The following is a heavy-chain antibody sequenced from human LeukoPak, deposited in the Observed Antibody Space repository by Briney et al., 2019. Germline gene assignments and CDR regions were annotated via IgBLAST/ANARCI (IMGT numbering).Heavy chain of an antibody. V-gene: IGHV3-48*03. CDR1: GFTVDDYA. J-gene: IGHJ6*03. CDR2: ISSSGSTI. CDR3: ARGIITIFGVVHDPWYYMDV. Sequence: PGGSLRLSCAASGFTVDDYAMNWVRQAPGKGLEWVSYISSSGSTIYYADAVEGRFTICRNNGKNSLYLQMNSLRGEATAVYYCARGIITIFGVVHDPWYYMDVWGKGTTVPVSS. D-gene: IGHD3-3*01.